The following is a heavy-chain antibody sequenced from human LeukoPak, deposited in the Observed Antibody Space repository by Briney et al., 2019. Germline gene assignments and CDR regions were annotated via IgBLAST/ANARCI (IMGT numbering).Heavy chain of an antibody. V-gene: IGHV1-2*02. D-gene: IGHD2-15*01. CDR1: GYTFTGYY. CDR3: ARDNCSGGSCYVGYFDY. J-gene: IGHJ4*02. Sequence: ASVKVSCKASGYTFTGYYMHWVRQALGQGLEWMGWINPNSGGTNYAQKFQGRVIMTRDTSISTAYMELSRLRSDDTAVYYCARDNCSGGSCYVGYFDYWGQGTLVTVSS. CDR2: INPNSGGT.